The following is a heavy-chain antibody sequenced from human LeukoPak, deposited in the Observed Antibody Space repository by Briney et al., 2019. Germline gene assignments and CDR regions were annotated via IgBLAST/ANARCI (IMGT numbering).Heavy chain of an antibody. CDR1: GFTFSGSA. V-gene: IGHV3-73*01. J-gene: IGHJ4*02. Sequence: PGGSLRLSCAASGFTFSGSAMHWVRQASGKGLEWVGRIRSKANSYATAYAASVKGRFTISRDDSKNTAYLQMNSLKTEDTAVYYYTRDGGTYDYVWGSYRCIFDYWGQGTLVTVSS. D-gene: IGHD3-16*02. CDR3: TRDGGTYDYVWGSYRCIFDY. CDR2: IRSKANSYAT.